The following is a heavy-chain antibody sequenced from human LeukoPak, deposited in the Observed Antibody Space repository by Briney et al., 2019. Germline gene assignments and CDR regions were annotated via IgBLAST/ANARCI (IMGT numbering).Heavy chain of an antibody. D-gene: IGHD3-10*01. V-gene: IGHV3-21*01. Sequence: PGGSLRLSGAASGFTFSSNSMTWVRQTPGKGLEWVSSISSSSSYIYYADSVKGRFTISRDNAKNSLYLQMNSLRAKDTAVYYCARAVGYGSGSFDPWGQGTLVTVSS. CDR2: ISSSSSYI. CDR3: ARAVGYGSGSFDP. J-gene: IGHJ5*02. CDR1: GFTFSSNS.